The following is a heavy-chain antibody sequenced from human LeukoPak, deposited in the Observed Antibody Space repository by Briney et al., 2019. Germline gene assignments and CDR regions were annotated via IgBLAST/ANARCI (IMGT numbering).Heavy chain of an antibody. CDR2: IYYSGST. CDR1: GGSISSYY. J-gene: IGHJ6*04. V-gene: IGHV4-59*01. Sequence: PSETLSLTCTVSGGSISSYYWSWIRPPPGKGLEWIGYIYYSGSTNYNPSLKSRVTISVDTSKNQFSLKLSSVTAADTAVYYCARDPGYDIKSWYYYGMDVWGKGTTVTVSS. D-gene: IGHD3-9*01. CDR3: ARDPGYDIKSWYYYGMDV.